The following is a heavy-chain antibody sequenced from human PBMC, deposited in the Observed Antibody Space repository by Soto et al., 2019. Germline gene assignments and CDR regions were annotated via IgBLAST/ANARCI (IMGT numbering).Heavy chain of an antibody. Sequence: GGSLRLSCAASGFTFSSYAIHWVRQAPGKGLEWVAVISDDGSNYYYADSVKGRFTISRDNSKKTLFLQMNSLRAEDTAVFYCARGAYSGSYFDYWGQGTLVTVSS. CDR1: GFTFSSYA. CDR2: ISDDGSNY. V-gene: IGHV3-30-3*01. D-gene: IGHD1-26*01. CDR3: ARGAYSGSYFDY. J-gene: IGHJ4*02.